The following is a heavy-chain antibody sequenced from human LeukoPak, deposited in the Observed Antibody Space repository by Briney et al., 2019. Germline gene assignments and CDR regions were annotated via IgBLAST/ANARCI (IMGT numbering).Heavy chain of an antibody. Sequence: SETLSLTCTVSGGSISSSSYYWGWIRQPPGKGLEWIGSIYYSGSTYYNPSLKSRVTISVDTSKNQFSLKLSSVTAADTAVYYCARPHYDFWSPLAGWFDPWGQGTLVTVSS. CDR2: IYYSGST. CDR3: ARPHYDFWSPLAGWFDP. J-gene: IGHJ5*02. D-gene: IGHD3-3*01. V-gene: IGHV4-39*01. CDR1: GGSISSSSYY.